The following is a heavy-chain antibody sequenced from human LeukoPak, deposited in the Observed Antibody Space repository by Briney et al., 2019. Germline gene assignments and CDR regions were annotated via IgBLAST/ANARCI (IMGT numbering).Heavy chain of an antibody. CDR2: INPNSGGT. D-gene: IGHD2-21*01. V-gene: IGHV1-2*06. Sequence: GASVKVSCKASGYTFTGYYMHWVRQAPGQGLEWMGRINPNSGGTNYAQKFQGRVTMTRDTSISTAYMELSRLRSDDTAAYYCARHSVGGFRFDYWGRGTLVTVSS. J-gene: IGHJ4*02. CDR3: ARHSVGGFRFDY. CDR1: GYTFTGYY.